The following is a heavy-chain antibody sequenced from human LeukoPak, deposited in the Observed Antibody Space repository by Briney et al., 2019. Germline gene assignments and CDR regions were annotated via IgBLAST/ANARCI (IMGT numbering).Heavy chain of an antibody. V-gene: IGHV3-11*01. CDR3: ARGNNTFEMATLALDH. D-gene: IGHD5-24*01. CDR1: GFAFSDYY. CDR2: ISISGSDT. Sequence: GGSLRLSCAASGFAFSDYYMSWIRQAPGKGLDWLSYISISGSDTFYADSESGRFTISRDNAKNSLFLQMNSLRVEDTAVYYCARGNNTFEMATLALDHWGQGALVTVSS. J-gene: IGHJ4*02.